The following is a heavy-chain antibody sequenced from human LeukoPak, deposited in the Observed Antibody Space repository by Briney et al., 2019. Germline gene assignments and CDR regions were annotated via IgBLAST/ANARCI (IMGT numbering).Heavy chain of an antibody. CDR3: AKRRGLELTYYYHMDV. CDR2: ISGSGGST. D-gene: IGHD1-7*01. V-gene: IGHV3-23*01. J-gene: IGHJ6*03. Sequence: GGSLRLSCAASGFTFSSYEMNWVRQAPGKGLEWVSAISGSGGSTYYADSVKGRFTISRDNSKNTLYLQMNSLRAEDTAVYYCAKRRGLELTYYYHMDVWGKGTTVTVSS. CDR1: GFTFSSYE.